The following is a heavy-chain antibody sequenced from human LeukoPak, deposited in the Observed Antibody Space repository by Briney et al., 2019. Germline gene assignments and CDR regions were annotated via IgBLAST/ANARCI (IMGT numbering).Heavy chain of an antibody. V-gene: IGHV3-30-3*01. J-gene: IGHJ4*02. CDR3: ARDTTQYYYDSSGYSSYFDY. Sequence: PGRSLRLYCAASGFTFSSYAMHWVRQAPGKGLEWVAVISYDGSNKYYADSVKGRFTISRDNSKNTLYLQMNSLRAEDTAVYYCARDTTQYYYDSSGYSSYFDYWGQGTLVTVSS. CDR1: GFTFSSYA. CDR2: ISYDGSNK. D-gene: IGHD3-22*01.